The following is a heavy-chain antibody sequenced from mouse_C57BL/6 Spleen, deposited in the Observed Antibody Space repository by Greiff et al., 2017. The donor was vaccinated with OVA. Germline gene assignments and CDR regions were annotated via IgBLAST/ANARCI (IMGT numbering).Heavy chain of an antibody. D-gene: IGHD4-1*01. Sequence: VQLQQSGTELVKPGASVKLSCKASGYTFTSYWMHWVKQRPGQGLEWIGNINPSNGGTNYNEKFKSKATLTVDKSSSTAYMQLSSLTSEDSAVYYCARGEERNWYFDYWGQGTTLTVSS. J-gene: IGHJ2*01. CDR3: ARGEERNWYFDY. V-gene: IGHV1-53*01. CDR2: INPSNGGT. CDR1: GYTFTSYW.